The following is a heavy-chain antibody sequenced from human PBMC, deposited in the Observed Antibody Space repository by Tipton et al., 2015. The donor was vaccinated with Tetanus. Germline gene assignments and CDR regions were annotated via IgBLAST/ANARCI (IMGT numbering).Heavy chain of an antibody. CDR2: VSGTGGST. V-gene: IGHV3-23*01. D-gene: IGHD3-10*01. J-gene: IGHJ5*02. CDR3: AKAKTWINLWFGDA. Sequence: GSLRLSCAASGFTFGSYPMTWVRQAPGKGLQWVGGVSGTGGSTYYADSVRGRFTVSRDNSENYLYLQMTSLRAEDTAIYYCAKAKTWINLWFGDAWGPGTRVTVSS. CDR1: GFTFGSYP.